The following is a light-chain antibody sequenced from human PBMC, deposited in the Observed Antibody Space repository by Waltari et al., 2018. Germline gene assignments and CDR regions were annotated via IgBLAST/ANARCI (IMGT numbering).Light chain of an antibody. CDR1: QSLLHSAGKTY. V-gene: IGKV2-29*02. CDR3: MQGMHPPLT. CDR2: EAS. J-gene: IGKJ3*01. Sequence: DIVMTQTPLSLSVTPGPPAAISCKSSQSLLHSAGKTYLYWYLPKPGHSPPLLIYEASSRFSGVPDRFSGSGLGTDFTLKISRVEAEDVGVYYCMQGMHPPLTFGPGTKVEIK.